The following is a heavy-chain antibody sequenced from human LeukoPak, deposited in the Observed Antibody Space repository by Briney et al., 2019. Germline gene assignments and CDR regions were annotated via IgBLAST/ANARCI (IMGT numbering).Heavy chain of an antibody. CDR3: AKVRYYDSSGYYFVPPDY. V-gene: IGHV3-23*01. Sequence: GGSLRLSCAASGFTFSGYAMSWVRQAPGKGLEWVSAISGSGGSTYYADSVKGRFTISRDNSKNTLYLQMNSLRAEDTAVYYCAKVRYYDSSGYYFVPPDYWGQGTLVTVSS. CDR1: GFTFSGYA. J-gene: IGHJ4*02. CDR2: ISGSGGST. D-gene: IGHD3-22*01.